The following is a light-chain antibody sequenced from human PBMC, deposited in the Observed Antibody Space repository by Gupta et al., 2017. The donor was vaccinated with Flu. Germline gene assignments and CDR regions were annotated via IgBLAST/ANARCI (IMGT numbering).Light chain of an antibody. CDR2: EVS. J-gene: IGLJ2*01. Sequence: QSALPQPASVSGSPGQSITISCTGTSSDAGGYNYVSWYQQHPGKAPKLMIYEVSNRPSGVSNRFSGSKSGNTASLTISGLQAQDEADYYCNSYTSSTTLLFGGGTKLTVL. CDR3: NSYTSSTTLL. CDR1: SSDAGGYNY. V-gene: IGLV2-14*01.